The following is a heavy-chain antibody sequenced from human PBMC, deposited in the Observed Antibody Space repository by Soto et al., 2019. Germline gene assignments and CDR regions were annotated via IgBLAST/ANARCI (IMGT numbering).Heavy chain of an antibody. V-gene: IGHV3-33*01. Sequence: VQLVESGGGVVQPGRSLRLSCAASGFTFSSYGMHWVRQAPGKGLEWVAVIWYDGSNKYYADSVKGRFTISRDNSKNTLYLQMNSLRAEDTAVYYCARDPGAVAGSPYYYYGMDVWGQGTTVTVSS. D-gene: IGHD6-19*01. CDR1: GFTFSSYG. CDR2: IWYDGSNK. CDR3: ARDPGAVAGSPYYYYGMDV. J-gene: IGHJ6*02.